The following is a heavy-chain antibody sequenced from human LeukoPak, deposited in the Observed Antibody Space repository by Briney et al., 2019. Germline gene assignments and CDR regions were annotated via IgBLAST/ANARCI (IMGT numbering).Heavy chain of an antibody. CDR1: GGSISSYY. J-gene: IGHJ4*02. CDR3: ARTYCSGGSCHFDY. V-gene: IGHV4-59*08. Sequence: SETLSLTCTVSGGSISSYYWSWIRQPPGKGLDWIGYIYYSGNTDSNPSLKSRVTISVDTSKNQFSLKLSSVTAADTAVYYCARTYCSGGSCHFDYWGQGTLVTVSS. D-gene: IGHD2-15*01. CDR2: IYYSGNT.